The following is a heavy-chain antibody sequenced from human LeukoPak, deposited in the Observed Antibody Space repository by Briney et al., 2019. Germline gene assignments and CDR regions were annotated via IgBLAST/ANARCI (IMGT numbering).Heavy chain of an antibody. J-gene: IGHJ4*02. CDR1: GFTISSYW. V-gene: IGHV3-7*01. D-gene: IGHD1-1*01. Sequence: GGSLRLSCAASGFTISSYWMTWVRQAPGKGLEWVANIEEDGSETSYVDSVKGRFTISRDNAKNSLYLQMNRLRAEDTAVYYCARNRGTSDWGQGTRVTVSS. CDR2: IEEDGSET. CDR3: ARNRGTSD.